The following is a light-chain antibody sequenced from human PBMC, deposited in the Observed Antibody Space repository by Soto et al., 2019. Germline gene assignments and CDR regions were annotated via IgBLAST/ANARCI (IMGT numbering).Light chain of an antibody. V-gene: IGKV4-1*01. CDR2: WAS. J-gene: IGKJ5*01. Sequence: DIVMTQSPDSLAVSLGERATINCKSSQSFLHSSNTKNYLAWYQQKPGQPPKLLIYWASTRESGVPDRFSGSGSGTDFTLTINSLQAEDVAVYYCQQYYSTPITFGQGTRLEIK. CDR1: QSFLHSSNTKNY. CDR3: QQYYSTPIT.